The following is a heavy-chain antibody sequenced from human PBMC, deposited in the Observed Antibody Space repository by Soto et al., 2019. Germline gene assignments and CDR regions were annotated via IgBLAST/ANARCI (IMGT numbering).Heavy chain of an antibody. CDR3: ARGGSSSVFSWGEINWFDP. Sequence: ASVKVSCKASGYTFTSYGISWVRQAPGQGLEWMGWISAYNGNTNYAQKLQGRVTMTTDTSTSTAYMELRSLRSDDTAVYYCARGGSSSVFSWGEINWFDPWGQGTLVTVSS. CDR2: ISAYNGNT. CDR1: GYTFTSYG. V-gene: IGHV1-18*01. J-gene: IGHJ5*02. D-gene: IGHD6-6*01.